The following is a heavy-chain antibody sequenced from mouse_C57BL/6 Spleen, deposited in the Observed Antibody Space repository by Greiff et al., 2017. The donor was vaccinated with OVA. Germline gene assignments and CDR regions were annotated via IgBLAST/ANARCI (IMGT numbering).Heavy chain of an antibody. CDR2: IDPETGGT. V-gene: IGHV1-15*01. CDR1: GYTFTDYE. Sequence: VQLQQSGAELVRPGASVTLSCKASGYTFTDYEMHWVKQTPVHGLEWIGAIDPETGGTAYNQKFKGKAILTADKSSSTAYMELRSLTSEDSAVHYCTGLRRYYYAMDYWGQGTSVTVSS. CDR3: TGLRRYYYAMDY. J-gene: IGHJ4*01. D-gene: IGHD2-2*01.